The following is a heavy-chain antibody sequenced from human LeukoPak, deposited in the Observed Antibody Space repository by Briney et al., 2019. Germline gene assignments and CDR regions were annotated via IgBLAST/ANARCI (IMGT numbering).Heavy chain of an antibody. CDR1: GFTFSSYS. Sequence: GGSLRLSCAASGFTFSSYSMNWVRQAPGKGLEWVSSISGSSSYIYYADSVKGRFTISRDNAKNSLYLQMNSLRAEDTAVYYCTRGYCSGGSFYPEYFQHWGQGTLVTVSS. D-gene: IGHD2-15*01. CDR2: ISGSSSYI. J-gene: IGHJ1*01. V-gene: IGHV3-21*01. CDR3: TRGYCSGGSFYPEYFQH.